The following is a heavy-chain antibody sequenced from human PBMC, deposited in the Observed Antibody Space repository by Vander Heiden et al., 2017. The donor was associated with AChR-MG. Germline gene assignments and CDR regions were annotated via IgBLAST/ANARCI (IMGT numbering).Heavy chain of an antibody. V-gene: IGHV1-8*01. CDR3: ARGWGGGANNEN. CDR1: GYTFNNYD. J-gene: IGHJ4*02. D-gene: IGHD3-16*01. Sequence: QVQLVQSGAEVKKPGASVKVSCEASGYTFNNYDINWVRQATGQGLEWMGWMNPNSGQTAYARKFQGRVTMTMNTTVSKAYMELRSLKSEETAVYYGARGWGGGANNENWGQGTLVTVSS. CDR2: MNPNSGQT.